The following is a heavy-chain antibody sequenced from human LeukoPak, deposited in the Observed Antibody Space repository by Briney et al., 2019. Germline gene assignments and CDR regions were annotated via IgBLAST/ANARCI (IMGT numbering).Heavy chain of an antibody. CDR1: GFTFSNYA. CDR2: VSGSGDST. Sequence: AGSLRLSCSTSGFTFSNYAMTWVRQAAGMGLEWVSLVSGSGDSTYYADSVKGRFTISRDNSKNMLYLQMNSLSAEDTAIYYCAKDTGYNYGYDYWGQGTLATVSS. D-gene: IGHD5-18*01. J-gene: IGHJ4*02. CDR3: AKDTGYNYGYDY. V-gene: IGHV3-23*01.